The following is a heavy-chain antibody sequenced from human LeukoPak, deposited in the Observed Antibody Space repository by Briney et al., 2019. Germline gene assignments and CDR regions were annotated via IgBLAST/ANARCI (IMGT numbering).Heavy chain of an antibody. CDR3: ARQGIDAFDI. Sequence: PSETLSLTCTVSGGSISSHYWSWIRQPPGKGLEWIAYIYYTGTSNYNPSLKSRVTISVDTSKKQISLRLSSVTAADTAVYYCARQGIDAFDIWGQGTLVTVSS. J-gene: IGHJ3*02. CDR2: IYYTGTS. V-gene: IGHV4-59*08. CDR1: GGSISSHY.